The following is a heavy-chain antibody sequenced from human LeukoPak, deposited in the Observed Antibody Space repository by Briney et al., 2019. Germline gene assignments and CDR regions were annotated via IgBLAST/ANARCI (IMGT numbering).Heavy chain of an antibody. D-gene: IGHD3-3*01. V-gene: IGHV4-34*01. CDR1: GFTFSSYG. J-gene: IGHJ6*02. CDR2: INHSGST. CDR3: ARGPKARIFGVVIKVGMDV. Sequence: GSLRLSCVASGFTFSSYGMHWVRQPPGKGLEWIGEINHSGSTNYNPSLKSRVTISVDTSKNQFSLKLSSVTAADTAVYYCARGPKARIFGVVIKVGMDVWGQGTTVTVSS.